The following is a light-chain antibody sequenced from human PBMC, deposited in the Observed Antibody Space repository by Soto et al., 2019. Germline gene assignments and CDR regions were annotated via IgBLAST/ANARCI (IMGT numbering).Light chain of an antibody. Sequence: EIVLTQSPFTLSFSPLERSTLSCIASQIVSSSYLAWYQQKPGQAPRLLIYGASSRATGIPDRFSGSGSGTDFTLTISRLEPEDFAVYYCQQYGSSPAFGPGTKVDIK. J-gene: IGKJ3*01. CDR2: GAS. CDR3: QQYGSSPA. V-gene: IGKV3-20*01. CDR1: QIVSSSY.